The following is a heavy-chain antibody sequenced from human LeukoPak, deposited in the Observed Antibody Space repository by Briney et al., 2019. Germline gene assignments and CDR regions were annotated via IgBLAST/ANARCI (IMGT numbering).Heavy chain of an antibody. CDR1: GYTLAELS. CDR2: FDPEDGET. CDR3: TTAEDIVVVPALDV. J-gene: IGHJ6*02. D-gene: IGHD2-2*01. Sequence: GASVKVSCKVSGYTLAELSMHWVRQAPGKGLEWMGGFDPEDGETIYAQKFQGRVTMTEDTSTDTAYMELSSLRSEDTAVYYCTTAEDIVVVPALDVWGQGTTATVSS. V-gene: IGHV1-24*01.